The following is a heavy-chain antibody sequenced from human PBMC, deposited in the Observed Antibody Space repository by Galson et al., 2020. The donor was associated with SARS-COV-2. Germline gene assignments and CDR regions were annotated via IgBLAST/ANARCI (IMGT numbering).Heavy chain of an antibody. CDR3: ARVIQRYYYDTRGYADYFDY. J-gene: IGHJ4*02. CDR1: GFTFRNYA. Sequence: GGSLRLSCAASGFTFRNYAMYWVRQAPGKGLEWVSTISGDAGNTDYADSVKGRFTISRDSSKNSLYLQMHTLRAEDTAVYFCARVIQRYYYDTRGYADYFDYLGQGTLVTVSS. D-gene: IGHD3-22*01. CDR2: ISGDAGNT. V-gene: IGHV3-23*01.